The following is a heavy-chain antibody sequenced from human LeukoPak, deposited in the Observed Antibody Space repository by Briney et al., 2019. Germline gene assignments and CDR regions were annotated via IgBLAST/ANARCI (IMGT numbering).Heavy chain of an antibody. Sequence: GASVKVSCKTSGYTFSNFGINWVRQAPGQGLEWMGWISGNNDNPNYGQKFQGRFTGTTDSSTSTAYMELRNLTFDDTAVYYCGSNTHQRVSMTAIAYWGQGTLVTVSS. CDR2: ISGNNDNP. J-gene: IGHJ4*02. D-gene: IGHD2-21*02. CDR1: GYTFSNFG. V-gene: IGHV1-18*01. CDR3: GSNTHQRVSMTAIAY.